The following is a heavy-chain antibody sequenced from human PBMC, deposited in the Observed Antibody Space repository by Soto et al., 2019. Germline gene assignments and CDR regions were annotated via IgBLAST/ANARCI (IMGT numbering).Heavy chain of an antibody. CDR3: ASTPEYGLMDG. V-gene: IGHV4-59*01. Sequence: SETLSLTCTVSGGSISSYYWSWIRQPPGKGLEWIGYIYYSGSTNYNPSLKSRVTISVDTSKNQFSLKLSSVTAADTAVYYCASTPEYGLMDGWGNGTSVTVSS. CDR2: IYYSGST. CDR1: GGSISSYY. J-gene: IGHJ6*03. D-gene: IGHD4-17*01.